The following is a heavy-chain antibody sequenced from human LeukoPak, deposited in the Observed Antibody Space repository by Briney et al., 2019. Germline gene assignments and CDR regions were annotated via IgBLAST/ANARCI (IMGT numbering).Heavy chain of an antibody. CDR3: ARGGRLFPFDY. D-gene: IGHD1-26*01. Sequence: GGSLRLSCAASGFTFSNYSMNWVRQAPGKGLEWVSSISSSSRYIYYADSVKGRFTISRDNAKNSLYLQMNSLRAEDTAVYYCARGGRLFPFDYWGQGTLVTVSS. CDR2: ISSSSRYI. V-gene: IGHV3-21*04. J-gene: IGHJ4*02. CDR1: GFTFSNYS.